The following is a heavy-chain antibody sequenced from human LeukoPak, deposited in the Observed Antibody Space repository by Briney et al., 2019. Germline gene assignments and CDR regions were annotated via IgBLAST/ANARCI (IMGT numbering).Heavy chain of an antibody. Sequence: PGGSLRLSCVASGFTSNSYTMSWVRQAPGKGLEWVSAISIGGESTYYADPVKGRFTISRDNSKNTLYLQMNSLRVEDTAVYFCARVFGLVDPFEYWGQGTLVTVSS. V-gene: IGHV3-23*01. D-gene: IGHD3-16*01. CDR1: GFTSNSYT. J-gene: IGHJ4*02. CDR3: ARVFGLVDPFEY. CDR2: ISIGGEST.